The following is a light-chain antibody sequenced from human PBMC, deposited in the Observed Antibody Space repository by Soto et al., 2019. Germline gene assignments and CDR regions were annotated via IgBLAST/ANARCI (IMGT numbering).Light chain of an antibody. Sequence: QSVLTQLASVSASPAQSTTISCTGTSSDVGDYNYVSWYQQYPGKAPRLIIYDVRNRPSEVSCRVSGSKSGNTGSLTISGLQAANEADYYCSSYTGSSTLVVFGGGTKLTVL. CDR2: DVR. CDR3: SSYTGSSTLVV. CDR1: SSDVGDYNY. V-gene: IGLV2-14*01. J-gene: IGLJ2*01.